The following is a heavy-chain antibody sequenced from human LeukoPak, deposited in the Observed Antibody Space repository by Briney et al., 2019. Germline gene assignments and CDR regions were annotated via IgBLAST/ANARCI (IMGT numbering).Heavy chain of an antibody. CDR2: ISSSSSYI. V-gene: IGHV3-21*01. D-gene: IGHD3-22*01. CDR3: ARELIYYDSSGYYYHDY. J-gene: IGHJ4*02. CDR1: GFTFSSYS. Sequence: GGSLRLSCAASGFTFSSYSMNWVRQAPGKGLEWVSSISSSSSYIYYADSVKGRFTISRDNAKNSLYLQMNSLRAEDTAVYYCARELIYYDSSGYYYHDYWGQGTLVTVSS.